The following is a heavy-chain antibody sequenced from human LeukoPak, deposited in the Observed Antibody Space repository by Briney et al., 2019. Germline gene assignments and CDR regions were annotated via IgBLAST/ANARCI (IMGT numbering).Heavy chain of an antibody. CDR1: GFTFRGYW. V-gene: IGHV3-7*01. CDR2: IRQDGGEK. J-gene: IGHJ4*02. CDR3: ARDGTAAGLYFDL. Sequence: GGSLRLSCSVSGFTFRGYWMSWVREAPGKGVGWGASIRQDGGEKSYVDSVKGRLTISRDNTKHSLYLQMSSLRAEDTGVYYCARDGTAAGLYFDLWGQGTLVTVSS. D-gene: IGHD6-13*01.